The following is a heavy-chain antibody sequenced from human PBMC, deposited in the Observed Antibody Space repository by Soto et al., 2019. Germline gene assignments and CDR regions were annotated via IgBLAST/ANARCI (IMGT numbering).Heavy chain of an antibody. CDR3: AKGRYQLLFDSYSGLDV. Sequence: EGQLLESGGTLVQPGGSLRLSCAASGIIFSDYAMNWVRQAPGKGLEWVSGISGSGASTYYADSIKGRFTISRDNSKNTLNLQMNSLRAEDTAVYYCAKGRYQLLFDSYSGLDVWGQVTTVTVSS. J-gene: IGHJ6*02. V-gene: IGHV3-23*01. CDR1: GIIFSDYA. CDR2: ISGSGAST. D-gene: IGHD2-2*01.